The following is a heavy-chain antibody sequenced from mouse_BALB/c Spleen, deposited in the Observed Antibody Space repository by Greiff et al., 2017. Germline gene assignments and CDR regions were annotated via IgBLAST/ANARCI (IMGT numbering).Heavy chain of an antibody. CDR3: ARVDGYYFDY. D-gene: IGHD2-3*01. J-gene: IGHJ2*01. CDR1: GFTFSSFG. Sequence: EVQGVESGGGLVQPGGSRKLSCAASGFTFSSFGMHWVRQAPEKGLEWVAYISSGSSTIYYADTVKGRFTISRDNPKNTLFLQMTSLRSEDTAMYYCARVDGYYFDYWGQGTTLTVSS. V-gene: IGHV5-17*02. CDR2: ISSGSSTI.